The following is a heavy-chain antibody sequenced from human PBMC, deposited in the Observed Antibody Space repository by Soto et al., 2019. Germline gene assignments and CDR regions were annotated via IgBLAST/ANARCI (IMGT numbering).Heavy chain of an antibody. CDR3: ASATQDIVVVPAADYYYYYFMDV. Sequence: QVQLVQSGAEVQKPGSSVKVSCKASGGTFSSYTISWVRQAPGQGLEWMGRIIPILGIANYAQKFQGRVTINAEKSTRTAYMELSSLRSENTAVYYCASATQDIVVVPAADYYYYYFMDVWGKGTTVTVSS. D-gene: IGHD2-2*01. V-gene: IGHV1-69*02. CDR1: GGTFSSYT. CDR2: IIPILGIA. J-gene: IGHJ6*03.